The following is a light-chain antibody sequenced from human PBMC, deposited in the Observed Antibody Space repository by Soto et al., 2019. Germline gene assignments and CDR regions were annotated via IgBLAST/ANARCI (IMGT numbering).Light chain of an antibody. CDR2: WSS. CDR1: QNLFYSSNNLNY. CDR3: HQYYTTPQT. Sequence: DIVLTQSPDSLAVSLGERATINCKSSQNLFYSSNNLNYLAWYQQKPGQPPKLLIYWSSTRESGVPDRFSGSVSGTDFTLTISSLRAEDVAVSYCHQYYTTPQTFGQGTKVEIK. V-gene: IGKV4-1*01. J-gene: IGKJ1*01.